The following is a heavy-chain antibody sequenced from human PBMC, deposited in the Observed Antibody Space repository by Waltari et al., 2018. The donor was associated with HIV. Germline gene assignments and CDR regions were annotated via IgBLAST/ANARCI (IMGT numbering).Heavy chain of an antibody. V-gene: IGHV4-4*07. J-gene: IGHJ4*02. CDR1: GASISSSS. D-gene: IGHD5-12*01. CDR3: ARSKGEGYNFDF. Sequence: QVQLQESVSELVKPSGTLSLTCTVSGASISSSSWSWIRQPAGKGLEWIGRNYPSGNTKYNPYRKSRVIRAVETSKNQFSLKLTTGTAADVAVYYCARSKGEGYNFDFWGQGTLVTVSS. CDR2: NYPSGNT.